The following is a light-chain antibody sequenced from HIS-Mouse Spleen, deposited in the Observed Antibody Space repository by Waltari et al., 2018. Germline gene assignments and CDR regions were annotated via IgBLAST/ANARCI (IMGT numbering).Light chain of an antibody. J-gene: IGLJ3*02. CDR1: SSDVGRYNL. CDR2: EGS. Sequence: QSALTQPASVSGSPGQSITISCPGTSSDVGRYNLVPRYQQHPGKAPQLMIYEGSKRPSGVSNRFSGSKSGNTASLTISGLQAEDEADYYCCSYAGSSTYWVFGGGTKLTVL. CDR3: CSYAGSSTYWV. V-gene: IGLV2-23*01.